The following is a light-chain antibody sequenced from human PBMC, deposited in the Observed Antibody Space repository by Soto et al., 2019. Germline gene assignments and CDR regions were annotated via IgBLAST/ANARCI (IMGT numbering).Light chain of an antibody. CDR2: DVT. CDR3: SSFTVSGPI. CDR1: SGDIGGYDY. Sequence: QSALTQPASVSGSPRQSISISCTGTSGDIGGYDYVSWYQQHPGKAPKLMIYDVTIRPSGISDRFSGSKSGNTASLTISGLQAEDEADYYCSSFTVSGPIFGGGTKVTVL. V-gene: IGLV2-14*03. J-gene: IGLJ2*01.